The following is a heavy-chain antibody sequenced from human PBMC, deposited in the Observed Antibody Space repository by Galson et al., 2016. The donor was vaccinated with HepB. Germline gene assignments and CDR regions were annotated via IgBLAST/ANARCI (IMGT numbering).Heavy chain of an antibody. J-gene: IGHJ3*01. V-gene: IGHV3-23*01. Sequence: SLRLSCAASGFSISNYSMHWVRQAPGKGLEWVSAIRCGGTGTSYTDSVKGRFTISRDNSKNTLYLQMNSLRAEDAAVYYCATIRHIGYNSGWGGCFEFWGRGTMVSVSS. CDR2: IRCGGTGT. CDR1: GFSISNYS. CDR3: ATIRHIGYNSGWGGCFEF. D-gene: IGHD6-19*01.